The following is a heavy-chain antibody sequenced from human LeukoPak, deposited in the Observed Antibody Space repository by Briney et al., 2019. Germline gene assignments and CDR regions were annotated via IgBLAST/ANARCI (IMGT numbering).Heavy chain of an antibody. CDR3: ARLQVGATLRAGSFDI. Sequence: SETLSLTCTVSGGSISSSSYYWGWIRQPPGKGLEWIGNVYYSGGTNYNPSLKSRLTISVDTSKNQFSLKLSSVTAADTAVYYCARLQVGATLRAGSFDIWGQGTMVTVSS. J-gene: IGHJ3*02. V-gene: IGHV4-61*05. D-gene: IGHD1-26*01. CDR2: VYYSGGT. CDR1: GGSISSSSYY.